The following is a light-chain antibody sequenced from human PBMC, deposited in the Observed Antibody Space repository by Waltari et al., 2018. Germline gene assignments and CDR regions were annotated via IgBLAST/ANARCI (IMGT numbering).Light chain of an antibody. Sequence: DIQMTQSPSSLSASVGDRVTITCRATQSVSTYLNWYQKKPGKAPKLLIYTASTLQSGVPSRFSGSGSGTDFTLIISSPQPEDFATYYCHQTYSTPPTFGQGTKVAIK. V-gene: IGKV1-39*01. CDR2: TAS. CDR1: QSVSTY. J-gene: IGKJ1*01. CDR3: HQTYSTPPT.